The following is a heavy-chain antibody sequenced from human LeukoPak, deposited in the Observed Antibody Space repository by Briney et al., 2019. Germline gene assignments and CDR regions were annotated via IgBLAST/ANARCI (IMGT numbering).Heavy chain of an antibody. CDR2: INPNSGGT. J-gene: IGHJ4*02. CDR1: GYTFTGYY. Sequence: ASVKVSCKASGYTFTGYYMHWVRLAPGQGLEWMGWINPNSGGTNYAQMFQGRVTMTRDTSISTAYMELSRLRSDDTAVYYCARGAHCSSTSCYVEDSNFDDWGQGTLVTVSS. D-gene: IGHD2-2*01. V-gene: IGHV1-2*02. CDR3: ARGAHCSSTSCYVEDSNFDD.